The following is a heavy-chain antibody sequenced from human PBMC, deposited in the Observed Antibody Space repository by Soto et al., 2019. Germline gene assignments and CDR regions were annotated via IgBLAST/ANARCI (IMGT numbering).Heavy chain of an antibody. D-gene: IGHD6-13*01. Sequence: QVRLVQSGAEVKKPGASVKVSCKASGYTFTSYGISWVRQAPGQGLEWMGWISAYNGNTNYAQKLQGRVTMTTDTSTSTAYMELRSLRSDDTAVYYCARGTVGYSSSWYDSFRYYYGMDVWGQGTTVTVSS. CDR1: GYTFTSYG. CDR3: ARGTVGYSSSWYDSFRYYYGMDV. J-gene: IGHJ6*02. CDR2: ISAYNGNT. V-gene: IGHV1-18*01.